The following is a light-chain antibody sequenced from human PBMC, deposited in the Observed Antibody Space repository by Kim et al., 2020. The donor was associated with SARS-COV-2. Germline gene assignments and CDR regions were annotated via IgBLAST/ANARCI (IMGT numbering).Light chain of an antibody. V-gene: IGLV6-57*02. J-gene: IGLJ3*02. Sequence: NFMLTQPHSVSESPGKTVTISCTGSSGSIASNYVQWYQQRPGSAPTTVIYEDNQRPSGVPDRFSGSIDSSSNSASLTISGLKTEDEADYYCQSYDSSQWVFGGGTKLTVL. CDR3: QSYDSSQWV. CDR2: EDN. CDR1: SGSIASNY.